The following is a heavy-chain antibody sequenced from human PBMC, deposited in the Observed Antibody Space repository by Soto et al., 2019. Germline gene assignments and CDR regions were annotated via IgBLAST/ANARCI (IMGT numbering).Heavy chain of an antibody. Sequence: PGGSLRLSCAASGFTFRSYALSWVRQAPGKGLDWVSTISESAGTTFYADSVKGRFTISRDNSKNTLYLQMNSLRAEDTAVYYCAKDNYWDIVVVPAAIGAFDIWGQGTMVTVSS. CDR3: AKDNYWDIVVVPAAIGAFDI. CDR2: ISESAGTT. CDR1: GFTFRSYA. J-gene: IGHJ3*02. V-gene: IGHV3-23*01. D-gene: IGHD2-2*01.